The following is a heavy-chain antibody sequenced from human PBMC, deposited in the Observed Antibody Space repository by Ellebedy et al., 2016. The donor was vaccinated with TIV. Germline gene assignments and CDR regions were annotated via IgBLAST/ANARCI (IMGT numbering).Heavy chain of an antibody. D-gene: IGHD4-17*01. CDR3: ARDDYGDRYGMDV. J-gene: IGHJ6*02. CDR2: INPRTGGT. Sequence: ASVKVSXKTSGFTFTGYYIHWVRQAPGQGLEWMGWINPRTGGTNYAQKLQGRVTMTTDTSTSTAYMELRSLRSDDTAVYYCARDDYGDRYGMDVWGQGTTVTVSS. CDR1: GFTFTGYY. V-gene: IGHV1-2*02.